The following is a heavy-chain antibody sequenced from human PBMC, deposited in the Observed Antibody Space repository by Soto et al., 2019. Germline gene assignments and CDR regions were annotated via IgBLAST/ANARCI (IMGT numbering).Heavy chain of an antibody. J-gene: IGHJ4*02. Sequence: ASVKVSCKASGYTFTASYIHWLRQAPGQGLEWMGWINPDSGITNYARKFQGRVTLTGDTSISTAYMELSSLRSEDTAVYYCARIAGAGLTYFDFWGQGTPVTVSS. V-gene: IGHV1-2*02. CDR3: ARIAGAGLTYFDF. CDR1: GYTFTASY. D-gene: IGHD6-13*01. CDR2: INPDSGIT.